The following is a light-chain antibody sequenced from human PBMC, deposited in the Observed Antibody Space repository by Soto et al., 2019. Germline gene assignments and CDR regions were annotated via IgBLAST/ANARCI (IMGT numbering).Light chain of an antibody. J-gene: IGKJ4*01. V-gene: IGKV3-20*01. CDR3: PQYGSSRLT. CDR2: GAS. Sequence: EIVLTQSPGTLSLSPGERATLSCRASQSVSSSYLTWYQQKPGQAPRLLMYGASNRATGIPDRFSGSGSGTDFTLTISRLEPEDFAVYYCPQYGSSRLTFGGGTKVEIK. CDR1: QSVSSSY.